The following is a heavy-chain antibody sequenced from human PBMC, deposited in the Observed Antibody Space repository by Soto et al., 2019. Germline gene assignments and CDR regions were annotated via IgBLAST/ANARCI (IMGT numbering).Heavy chain of an antibody. V-gene: IGHV3-33*01. J-gene: IGHJ5*02. CDR3: ARGGSGWAYNWFDP. CDR2: IWYDGSNK. Sequence: QVQLVESGGGVVQPGRSLRLSCAASGFTFSSYGMHWVRQAPGKGLEWVAVIWYDGSNKYYADSVKGRFTISRDNSKNTLYLQMNSLRAEDTAVYYCARGGSGWAYNWFDPWGQGTLVTVSS. D-gene: IGHD6-19*01. CDR1: GFTFSSYG.